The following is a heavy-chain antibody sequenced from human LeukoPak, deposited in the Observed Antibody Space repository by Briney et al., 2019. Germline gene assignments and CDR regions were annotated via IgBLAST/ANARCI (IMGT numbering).Heavy chain of an antibody. Sequence: ASVKVSRKASGYTFTSYGINWVRQAPGQGLEWMGWISAYNGNTNYAQKLQGRVTMTTDTSTSTAYMELRSLRSDDTAVYYCARDGLVAVAGTLGYWGQGTLVTVSS. J-gene: IGHJ4*02. V-gene: IGHV1-18*04. CDR1: GYTFTSYG. CDR2: ISAYNGNT. CDR3: ARDGLVAVAGTLGY. D-gene: IGHD6-19*01.